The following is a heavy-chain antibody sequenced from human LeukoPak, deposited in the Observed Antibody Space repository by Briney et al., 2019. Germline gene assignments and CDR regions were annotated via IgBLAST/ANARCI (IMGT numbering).Heavy chain of an antibody. V-gene: IGHV3-33*08. D-gene: IGHD2-2*01. Sequence: PGGSLRLSCAASGFTVSSNYMSWVRQAPGKGLEWVAVIWYDGSNKYYADSVKGRFTISRDNSKNTLYLQMNSLRAEDTAVYYCARASYCSSTSCYRFDYWGQGTLVTVSS. CDR3: ARASYCSSTSCYRFDY. J-gene: IGHJ4*02. CDR1: GFTVSSNY. CDR2: IWYDGSNK.